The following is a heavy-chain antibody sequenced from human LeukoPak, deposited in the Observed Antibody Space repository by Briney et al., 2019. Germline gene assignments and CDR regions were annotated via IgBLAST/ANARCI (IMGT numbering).Heavy chain of an antibody. CDR2: ISYTSTYT. CDR3: ARDINDYGQYGFFDY. CDR1: GFTFSDYY. Sequence: GGSLRLSCAASGFTFSDYYMNWIRQAPGKGLECISYISYTSTYTNYADSVKGRFTISRDNAKNSLYLQMNSLRAEDTAVYYCARDINDYGQYGFFDYWGQGTLVTVYS. J-gene: IGHJ4*02. D-gene: IGHD4-17*01. V-gene: IGHV3-11*05.